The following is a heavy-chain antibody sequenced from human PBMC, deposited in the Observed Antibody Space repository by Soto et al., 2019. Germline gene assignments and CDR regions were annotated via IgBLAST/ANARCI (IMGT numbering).Heavy chain of an antibody. CDR2: INAGNGNT. Sequence: ASVKVSCKASGYTFTSYAMHWVRQAPGQRLEWMGWINAGNGNTKYSQKFQGRVTITRDTSASTAYMELSSLRSEDTAVYYCARRGSSSWYWFDPGGRETLFTVPS. D-gene: IGHD6-13*01. J-gene: IGHJ5*02. V-gene: IGHV1-3*01. CDR3: ARRGSSSWYWFDP. CDR1: GYTFTSYA.